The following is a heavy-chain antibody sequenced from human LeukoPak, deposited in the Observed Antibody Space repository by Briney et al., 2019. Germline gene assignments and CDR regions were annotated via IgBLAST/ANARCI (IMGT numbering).Heavy chain of an antibody. Sequence: PRGSLRLSCAASGFTFSSYGMHWVRQAPGKGLEWVAVISYDGSNKYYADSVKGRFTISRDNSKNTLYLQMNSLRAEDTAVYYCALSNWNYYYGMDVWGQGTTVTVSS. CDR2: ISYDGSNK. V-gene: IGHV3-30*03. CDR1: GFTFSSYG. CDR3: ALSNWNYYYGMDV. J-gene: IGHJ6*02. D-gene: IGHD1-20*01.